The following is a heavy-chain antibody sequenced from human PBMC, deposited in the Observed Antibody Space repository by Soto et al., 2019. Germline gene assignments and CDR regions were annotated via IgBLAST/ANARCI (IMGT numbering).Heavy chain of an antibody. D-gene: IGHD5-12*01. CDR2: IYYSGST. J-gene: IGHJ4*02. V-gene: IGHV4-31*03. CDR1: GGSISSGGYY. CDR3: ARGDNSRDGYGGDYYFDY. Sequence: HVQLQESGPGLVKPSQTLSLTCTVSGGSISSGGYYWSWIRQHPGKGLEWIGYIYYSGSTYYNPSLKSRVTISVDTSKNQFSLKLSSVTAADTAVYYCARGDNSRDGYGGDYYFDYWGQGTLVTVSS.